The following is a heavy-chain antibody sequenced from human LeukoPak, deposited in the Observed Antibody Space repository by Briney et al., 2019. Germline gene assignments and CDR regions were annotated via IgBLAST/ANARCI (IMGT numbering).Heavy chain of an antibody. CDR2: IYTSGST. J-gene: IGHJ4*02. Sequence: SETLSLTCTVSGGSISSYYWSWIRQPAGKGLEWIGRIYTSGSTNYNPSLKSRVTMSVDTSKNQLSLKLSSVTAADTAVYYCARAGYGSGSYDFDYWGQGTLVTVSS. CDR3: ARAGYGSGSYDFDY. V-gene: IGHV4-4*07. CDR1: GGSISSYY. D-gene: IGHD3-10*01.